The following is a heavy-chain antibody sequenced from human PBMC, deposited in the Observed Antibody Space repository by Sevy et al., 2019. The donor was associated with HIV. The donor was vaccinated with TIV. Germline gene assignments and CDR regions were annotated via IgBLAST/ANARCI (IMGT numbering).Heavy chain of an antibody. CDR3: ARAMGV. J-gene: IGHJ6*02. CDR2: INQDGSEI. Sequence: GGSLRLSCVGAGISISSHWMNWVRQSPGKGLEWVANINQDGSEIYYVGSVKGRFTISRDNARNSGYLQMHSLSVEDSGVYYCARAMGVWGQVTTVTVSS. CDR1: GISISSHW. V-gene: IGHV3-7*01.